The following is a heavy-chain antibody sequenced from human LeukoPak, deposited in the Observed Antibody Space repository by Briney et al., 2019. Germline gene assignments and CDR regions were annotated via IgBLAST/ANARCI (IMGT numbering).Heavy chain of an antibody. CDR1: GFTFRNYG. J-gene: IGHJ6*04. CDR2: IWYDGSNM. Sequence: GRSLRLSCAAPGFTFRNYGMHWVRQAPGKGLEWVALIWYDGSNMYYADSEKGRFTISRDNSENTLYLQMNRLRAEDTGVYYCARGNWDGEYDTYYHYGMDVWGKGTTVTVSS. V-gene: IGHV3-33*01. CDR3: ARGNWDGEYDTYYHYGMDV. D-gene: IGHD4-17*01.